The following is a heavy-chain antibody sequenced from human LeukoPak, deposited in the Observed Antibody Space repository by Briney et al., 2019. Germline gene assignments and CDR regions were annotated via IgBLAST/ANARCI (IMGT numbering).Heavy chain of an antibody. V-gene: IGHV3-23*01. D-gene: IGHD3-22*01. CDR3: TTDSYLYYYHSSDLSRDAFDI. CDR1: GFTFSSYS. CDR2: ISGSGGST. J-gene: IGHJ3*02. Sequence: GGSLRLSCAASGFTFSSYSMNWVRQAPGKGLEWVSAISGSGGSTYYADSVKGRFTISRDNSKNTLYLQMNSLRTEDTALYYCTTDSYLYYYHSSDLSRDAFDIWGQGTMVAVSS.